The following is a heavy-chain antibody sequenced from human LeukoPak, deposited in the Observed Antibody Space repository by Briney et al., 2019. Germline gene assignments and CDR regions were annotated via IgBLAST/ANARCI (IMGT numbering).Heavy chain of an antibody. D-gene: IGHD1-26*01. V-gene: IGHV1-24*01. CDR2: LDPEDGET. Sequence: ASVKVSCKVSGHTLTDLSTHWVRQTPGGGLEWMGGLDPEDGETINVQKFQGRVTMAEDTSTDTAYMELSSLRSEDTAVYYGATGGIYSLLDYWGQGTLVTVSS. J-gene: IGHJ4*02. CDR1: GHTLTDLS. CDR3: ATGGIYSLLDY.